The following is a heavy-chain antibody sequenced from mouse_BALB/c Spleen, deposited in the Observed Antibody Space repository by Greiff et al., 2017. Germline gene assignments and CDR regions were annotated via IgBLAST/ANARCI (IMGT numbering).Heavy chain of an antibody. J-gene: IGHJ2*01. CDR3: ARRQLGPYYFDY. CDR1: GFNIKDTY. CDR2: IDPANGNT. V-gene: IGHV14-3*02. D-gene: IGHD4-1*02. Sequence: EVKLQQSGAELVKPGASVKLSCTASGFNIKDTYMHWVKQRPEQGLEWIGRIDPANGNTKYDPKFQGKATITADTSSNTAYLQLSSLTSEDTAVYYCARRQLGPYYFDYWGQGTTLTVSS.